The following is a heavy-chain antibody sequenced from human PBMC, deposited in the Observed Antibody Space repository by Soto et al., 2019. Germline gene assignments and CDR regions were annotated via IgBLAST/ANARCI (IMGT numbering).Heavy chain of an antibody. J-gene: IGHJ5*02. CDR2: MNPGSGKT. D-gene: IGHD6-13*01. CDR1: GYTFINFD. V-gene: IGHV1-8*02. CDR3: ARMASAGTLNWFDP. Sequence: ASVKVSCKASGYTFINFDISWVRQAAGQGLEWLGWMNPGSGKTGYASKFQGRVAMTRDASTGTSHLELSSLTSDDTAVYYCARMASAGTLNWFDPWGQGTLVTVS.